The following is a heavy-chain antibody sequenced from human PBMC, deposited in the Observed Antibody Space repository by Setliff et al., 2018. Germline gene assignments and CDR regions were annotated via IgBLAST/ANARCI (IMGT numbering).Heavy chain of an antibody. V-gene: IGHV3-23*01. D-gene: IGHD4-17*01. CDR2: ISGSGGVT. CDR1: GFTFSHFA. J-gene: IGHJ5*01. CDR3: AKDPNGDYVGAFDS. Sequence: GGSLRLSCAASGFTFSHFAVTWVRQSPGRGLEWVSSISGSGGVTNYGGSVRGRFTISRDNAKNTVYLEMNSLRAEDTAKYYCAKDPNGDYVGAFDSWGRGTLVTVSS.